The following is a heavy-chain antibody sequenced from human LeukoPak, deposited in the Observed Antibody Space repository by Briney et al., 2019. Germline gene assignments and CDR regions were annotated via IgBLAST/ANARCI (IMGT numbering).Heavy chain of an antibody. CDR2: IRNDGSDK. CDR3: AKERDLVAVTYYFDY. Sequence: GGSLRLSCAASGFTFSSYGMHWVRQAPGKGLEWVAFIRNDGSDKYYADSVKGRFAVSRDNSKNTVYLQMNSLRVEDAAVYYCAKERDLVAVTYYFDYWGQGTLVTVSS. D-gene: IGHD2-15*01. V-gene: IGHV3-30*02. J-gene: IGHJ4*02. CDR1: GFTFSSYG.